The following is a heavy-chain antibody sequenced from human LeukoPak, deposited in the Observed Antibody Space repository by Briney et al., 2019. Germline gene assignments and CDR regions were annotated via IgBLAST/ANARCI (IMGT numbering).Heavy chain of an antibody. CDR1: GFTVSSNY. CDR3: ARDRRYYGSGSYYRVLQYYCYGMDV. V-gene: IGHV3-53*01. CDR2: IYSGGST. Sequence: GGSLRLSCAASGFTVSSNYMSWVRQAPGKGLEWVSVIYSGGSTYYADSVKGRFTISRDNSKNTLYLQMNSLRAEDTAVYYCARDRRYYGSGSYYRVLQYYCYGMDVWGQGTTVTVSS. J-gene: IGHJ6*02. D-gene: IGHD3-10*01.